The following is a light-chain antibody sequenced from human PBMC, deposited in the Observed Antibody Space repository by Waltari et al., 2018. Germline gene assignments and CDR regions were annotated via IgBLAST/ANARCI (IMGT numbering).Light chain of an antibody. Sequence: QSVLTQPPSASGTPGQRVTISCSGSRSNIEGHTVSWYQQLPGTAPKLLIHSNDQGPAGVPDRFSGFKSGTSASLAIGGLQYEDEADYYCAAWDGSLNGWVLGGGTKLTVL. CDR2: SND. CDR1: RSNIEGHT. J-gene: IGLJ3*02. V-gene: IGLV1-44*01. CDR3: AAWDGSLNGWV.